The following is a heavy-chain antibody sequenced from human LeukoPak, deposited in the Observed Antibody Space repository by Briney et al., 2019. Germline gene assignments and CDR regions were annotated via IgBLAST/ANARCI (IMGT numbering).Heavy chain of an antibody. CDR1: GFTFSSYA. CDR2: ISYDGSNK. J-gene: IGHJ4*02. V-gene: IGHV3-30-3*01. Sequence: GGSLRLSCAASGFTFSSYAMHWVRQAPGKGLEWVAVISYDGSNKYYADSVKGRFTISRDNSKNTLYLQMNSLRAEDTAVYYCATDSSGWYDIGYWGQGTLVTVSS. D-gene: IGHD6-19*01. CDR3: ATDSSGWYDIGY.